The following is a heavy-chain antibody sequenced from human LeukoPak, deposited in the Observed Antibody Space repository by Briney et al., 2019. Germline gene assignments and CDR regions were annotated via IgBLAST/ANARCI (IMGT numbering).Heavy chain of an antibody. V-gene: IGHV3-33*01. CDR1: GFTFNNYG. CDR3: ARDGCSTSSCYDL. J-gene: IGHJ5*02. Sequence: GGSLRLSCAASGFTFNNYGFHWVRQAPGKGLEWVAVIWHDGSKKYYVGSVKGRFTISRDDSENTLYLQMNSLRVEDTAVYYCARDGCSTSSCYDLWCQGTLVTVSS. CDR2: IWHDGSKK. D-gene: IGHD2-2*01.